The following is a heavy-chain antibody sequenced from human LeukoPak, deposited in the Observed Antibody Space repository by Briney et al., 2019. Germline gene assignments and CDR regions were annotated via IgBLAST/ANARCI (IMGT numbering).Heavy chain of an antibody. CDR2: IYSGGST. D-gene: IGHD6-13*01. CDR1: GFTVSSNY. Sequence: PARSLTLSCAASGFTVSSNYMSWVRQAPGKGLEWVSVIYSGGSTYYADSVKGRFTISRDNSRNTLYLQMNSLRAEDTAVYYCAKDAAGPEYWGQGTLVTVSS. J-gene: IGHJ4*02. V-gene: IGHV3-53*01. CDR3: AKDAAGPEY.